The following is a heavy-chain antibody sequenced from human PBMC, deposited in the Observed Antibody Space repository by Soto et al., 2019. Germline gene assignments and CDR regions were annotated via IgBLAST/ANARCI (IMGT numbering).Heavy chain of an antibody. J-gene: IGHJ6*02. Sequence: PSETLSLTCTVSGGSMISYYWSWIRQPPGKGLEWIGYIYYSGSTNYNPSLKSRVTISVDTSKNQFSLKLSSVTAADTAVYYCARESLEYSSSYYYYGMDVWGQGTTVTVSS. CDR1: GGSMISYY. CDR2: IYYSGST. D-gene: IGHD6-6*01. CDR3: ARESLEYSSSYYYYGMDV. V-gene: IGHV4-59*01.